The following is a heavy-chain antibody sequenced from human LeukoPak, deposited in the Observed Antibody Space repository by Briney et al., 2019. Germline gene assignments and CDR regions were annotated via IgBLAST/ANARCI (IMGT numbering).Heavy chain of an antibody. D-gene: IGHD3-22*01. Sequence: GGSLRLSCAASGFTFSSYEMNWVRQAPGKGLEWVSYISSSGSTIYYADSVKGRFTISRDNAKNSLYLQMNSLRAEDTAVYYCARDLYRIVVVPHYFDYWGQGSLVTVSS. J-gene: IGHJ4*02. V-gene: IGHV3-48*03. CDR3: ARDLYRIVVVPHYFDY. CDR1: GFTFSSYE. CDR2: ISSSGSTI.